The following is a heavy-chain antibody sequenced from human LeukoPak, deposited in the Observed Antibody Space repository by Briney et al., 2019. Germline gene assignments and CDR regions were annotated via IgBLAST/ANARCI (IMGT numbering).Heavy chain of an antibody. CDR3: ARDLIPGDCSGGSCFLYGMDV. Sequence: GGSLRLSCAASGFTFSSYSMNWVRQAPGKGLEWVSYISSSSSTIYYADSVKGRFTISRDNAKNSLYLQMNSLRAEDTAVYYCARDLIPGDCSGGSCFLYGMDVWGQGTTVTVSS. J-gene: IGHJ6*02. CDR1: GFTFSSYS. CDR2: ISSSSSTI. D-gene: IGHD2-15*01. V-gene: IGHV3-48*04.